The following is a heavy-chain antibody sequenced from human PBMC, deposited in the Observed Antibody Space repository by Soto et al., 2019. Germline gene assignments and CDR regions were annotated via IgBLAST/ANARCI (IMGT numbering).Heavy chain of an antibody. Sequence: SETLCLTGTVSGGSISSSSYYWGWIRQPPGKGLEWTGSGHYSGSTCYDPSLKRRSTISVNTSKNPFSLKPSSVPAADTAVYYCARHVRVPADECGMDVWGQGTTVNVSS. CDR1: GGSISSSSYY. J-gene: IGHJ6*02. CDR2: GHYSGST. D-gene: IGHD2-2*01. V-gene: IGHV4-39*01. CDR3: ARHVRVPADECGMDV.